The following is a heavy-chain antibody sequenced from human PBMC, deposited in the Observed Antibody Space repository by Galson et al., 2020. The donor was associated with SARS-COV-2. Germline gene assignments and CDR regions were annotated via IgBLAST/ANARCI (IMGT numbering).Heavy chain of an antibody. D-gene: IGHD6-25*01. CDR3: ARVRSSGWADAYDI. CDR1: GYTFTTYG. Sequence: ASVKVSCKASGYTFTTYGISWVRQDPGQGLEWMGWISAYDGKTKYAQKLQGRVTVTTDTSTSTVYMELRSLRSDDTAVYYCARVRSSGWADAYDIWGQGTKVTVSS. J-gene: IGHJ3*02. V-gene: IGHV1-18*01. CDR2: ISAYDGKT.